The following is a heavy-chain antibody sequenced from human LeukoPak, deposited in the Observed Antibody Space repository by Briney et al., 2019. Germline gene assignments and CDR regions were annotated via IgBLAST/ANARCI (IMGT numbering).Heavy chain of an antibody. D-gene: IGHD3-3*01. CDR3: AREGERITIFGVVINSDAFDI. Sequence: ASVKVSCKASGYTFTGYYMHWVRQAPGQGLEWMGWINPNSGGTNYAQKLQGRVTMTTDTSTSTAYMELRSLRSDDTAVYYCAREGERITIFGVVINSDAFDIWGQGTMVTVSS. J-gene: IGHJ3*02. CDR1: GYTFTGYY. V-gene: IGHV1-2*02. CDR2: INPNSGGT.